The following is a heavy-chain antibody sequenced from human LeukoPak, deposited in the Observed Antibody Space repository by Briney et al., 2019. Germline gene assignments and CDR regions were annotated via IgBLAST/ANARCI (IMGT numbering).Heavy chain of an antibody. V-gene: IGHV1-69*08. D-gene: IGHD3-10*01. J-gene: IGHJ5*02. CDR1: GGTFLSHT. Sequence: SVKVSCKTSGGTFLSHTFSWVRQAPGHGLEWIGKITPVIETAKYAQAFQGRVSIYTDKDTTTVYMDLSGLRPDDTADYYCARVNLRGSNYNWFDPWGQGTRVIVSS. CDR2: ITPVIETA. CDR3: ARVNLRGSNYNWFDP.